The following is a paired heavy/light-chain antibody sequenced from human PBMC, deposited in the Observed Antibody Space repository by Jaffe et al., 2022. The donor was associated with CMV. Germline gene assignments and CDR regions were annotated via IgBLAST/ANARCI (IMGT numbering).Light chain of an antibody. CDR1: DIGAKS. CDR3: HVWDSSSDHWV. Sequence: SYVLTQPPSVSVAPGKTARITCGGNDIGAKSVHWYQQKPGQAPVLVIFYDNDRPSGIPERFSGSNSGNTATLTIGGVEAGDEADYFCHVWDSSSDHWVFGGGTKLTVL. CDR2: YDN. V-gene: IGLV3-21*01. J-gene: IGLJ3*02.
Heavy chain of an antibody. CDR3: ARQLICNAGSCHSEPFEF. Sequence: EVQLVQSGAEVRKPGESLKISCKTSGYSFTKYWIGWVRQMPGKGLEWMGITNPGDSNTRYNPPFRGQVTISADKSVNTAYLQLNSLNASDTGIYYCARQLICNAGSCHSEPFEFWGQGTLVTVSS. D-gene: IGHD2-15*01. J-gene: IGHJ4*02. V-gene: IGHV5-51*01. CDR2: TNPGDSNT. CDR1: GYSFTKYW.